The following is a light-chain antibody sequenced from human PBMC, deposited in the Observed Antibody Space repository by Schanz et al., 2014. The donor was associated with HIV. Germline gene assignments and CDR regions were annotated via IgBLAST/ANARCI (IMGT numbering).Light chain of an antibody. CDR2: LNSDGSH. J-gene: IGLJ3*02. CDR1: TGHSTYA. Sequence: QSVLTQSPSASASLGASVKLTCTLSTGHSTYAIAWHQQQSGKGPRYLMRLNSDGSHTKGDGIPDRFSGSSSGAERYLTISSLQSEDEADYYWQTGGMFGGGTQLTVL. CDR3: QTGGM. V-gene: IGLV4-69*01.